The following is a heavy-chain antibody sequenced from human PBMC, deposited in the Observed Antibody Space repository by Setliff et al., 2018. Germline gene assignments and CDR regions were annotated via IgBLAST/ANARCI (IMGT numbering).Heavy chain of an antibody. V-gene: IGHV1-24*01. J-gene: IGHJ4*02. Sequence: ASVKVSCKFSGYTLTELSIFWVRQAPGKGLEWMGGFDPEEGQAIYAQKFQGRVTMTEDTSTDTAYMALDSLRSEDTAVYYCATRPRYRYFFNYWGQGTLVTVS. CDR2: FDPEEGQA. D-gene: IGHD5-18*01. CDR1: GYTLTELS. CDR3: ATRPRYRYFFNY.